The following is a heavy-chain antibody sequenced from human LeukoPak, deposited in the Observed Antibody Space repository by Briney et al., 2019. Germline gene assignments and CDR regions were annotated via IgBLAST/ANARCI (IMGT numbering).Heavy chain of an antibody. Sequence: SQTLSLTCTVSGGSISSGGYYWSWIRQHPGTGLEWIGYIYYSGSTYYNPSLKSRVTISVDTSKNQFSLKLSSVTAADTAVYYCARNGYSSSWYEEEEWGQGTLVTVSS. V-gene: IGHV4-31*03. CDR2: IYYSGST. J-gene: IGHJ4*02. CDR3: ARNGYSSSWYEEEE. D-gene: IGHD6-13*01. CDR1: GGSISSGGYY.